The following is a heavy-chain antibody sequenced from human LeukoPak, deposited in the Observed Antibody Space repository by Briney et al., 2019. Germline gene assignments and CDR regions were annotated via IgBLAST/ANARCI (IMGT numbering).Heavy chain of an antibody. Sequence: PGGSLRLSCAASGFTFSSYWVTWVRQAPGKGLEWVANIKQDGSEIYYVDSVQGRFTISRDNAKNSLYLQMNSLRAEDTAVYYCARAAGYCSSTSCYTPGFWGQGTLVTVSS. V-gene: IGHV3-7*03. CDR1: GFTFSSYW. D-gene: IGHD2-2*02. CDR3: ARAAGYCSSTSCYTPGF. J-gene: IGHJ4*02. CDR2: IKQDGSEI.